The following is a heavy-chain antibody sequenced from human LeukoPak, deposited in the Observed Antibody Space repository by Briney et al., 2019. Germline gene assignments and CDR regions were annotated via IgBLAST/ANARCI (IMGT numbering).Heavy chain of an antibody. CDR1: GFTFSSYA. V-gene: IGHV3-23*01. J-gene: IGHJ3*02. CDR3: AKVRNRYNYNTGAFDI. D-gene: IGHD1-1*01. CDR2: IVGSGHST. Sequence: GGSLRLSCAASGFTFSSYAMSWVRQALGKGLEWVSIIVGSGHSTFYTDSVKGRFTISRDNSKNTLYLRMNSLRAEDTAVYYCAKVRNRYNYNTGAFDIWGQGTMVTVSS.